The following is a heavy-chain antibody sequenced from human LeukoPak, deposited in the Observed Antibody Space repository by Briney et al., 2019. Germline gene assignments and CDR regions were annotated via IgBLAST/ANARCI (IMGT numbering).Heavy chain of an antibody. CDR2: IYPGDSDT. CDR1: GYSFTSYW. V-gene: IGHV5-51*01. Sequence: GESLKISCKGTGYSFTSYWIGWVRQMPGKGLEWMGIIYPGDSDTRYSPSFQGHVTISADKSISTAYLQWSSLKASDTAMYYCARRSSFGDYGHRHLDLWGRGTLVSV. D-gene: IGHD4-17*01. CDR3: ARRSSFGDYGHRHLDL. J-gene: IGHJ2*01.